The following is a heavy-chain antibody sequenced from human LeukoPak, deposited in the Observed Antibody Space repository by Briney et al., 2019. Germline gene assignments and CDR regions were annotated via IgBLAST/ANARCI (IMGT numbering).Heavy chain of an antibody. CDR2: IWYDGSNK. J-gene: IGHJ3*02. CDR1: GFTFSSYG. Sequence: GGSLRLSCAASGFTFSSYGMHWARQAPGRGLEWVAVIWYDGSNKYYADSVKGRFTISRDNSKNTLYLQMNSLRAEDTAVYYCVTVDRDAFDIWGQGTMVTVSS. V-gene: IGHV3-33*01. CDR3: VTVDRDAFDI.